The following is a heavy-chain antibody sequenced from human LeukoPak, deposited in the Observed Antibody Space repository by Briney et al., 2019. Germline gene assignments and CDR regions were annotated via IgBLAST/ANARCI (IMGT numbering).Heavy chain of an antibody. V-gene: IGHV1-2*02. CDR3: ARIVVVPAAKYNWFDP. Sequence: ASVKVSCKASGYTFTSYYMHWVRQAPGQGLEWMGWINPNSGGTNYAQKFQGRVTMTRDTSISTAYMELSRLRSDDTAVYYCARIVVVPAAKYNWFDPWGQGTLVTVSS. CDR1: GYTFTSYY. CDR2: INPNSGGT. D-gene: IGHD2-2*01. J-gene: IGHJ5*02.